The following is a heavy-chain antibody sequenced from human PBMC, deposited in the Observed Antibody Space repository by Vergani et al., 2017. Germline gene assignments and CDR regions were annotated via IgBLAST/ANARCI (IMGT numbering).Heavy chain of an antibody. CDR2: ISGSGGST. CDR1: GFTFSSYA. J-gene: IGHJ5*02. Sequence: EVQLLESGGGLVQPGGSLRLSCAASGFTFSSYAMSWVRQAPGKGLEWVSAISGSGGSTYYADSVKGRFTISRDNSKNTLYLQMNSLRAEDTAVYYCAKGKESGSYGINWFDPWGQGTLVTVSS. D-gene: IGHD1-26*01. V-gene: IGHV3-23*01. CDR3: AKGKESGSYGINWFDP.